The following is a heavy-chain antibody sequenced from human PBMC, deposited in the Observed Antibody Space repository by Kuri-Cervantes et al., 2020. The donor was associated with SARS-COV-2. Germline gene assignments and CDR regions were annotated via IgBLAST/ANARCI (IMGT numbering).Heavy chain of an antibody. D-gene: IGHD1-26*01. CDR1: GGSFSGYY. CDR2: INHSGST. V-gene: IGHV4-34*01. J-gene: IGHJ4*02. Sequence: SQTLSLTCAVYGGSFSGYYWSWIRQPPGKGLEWSGEINHSGSTNYNPSLKSRVTISVDTSKNQFSLKLSSVTAADTAVYYCATWELLGGYWGQGTLVTVSS. CDR3: ATWELLGGY.